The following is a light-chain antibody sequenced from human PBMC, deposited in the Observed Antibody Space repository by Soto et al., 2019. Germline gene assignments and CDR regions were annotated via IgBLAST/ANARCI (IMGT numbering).Light chain of an antibody. Sequence: DFHMTQSPSTLSASVGDRVTIPCRASESIADWLAWYQQKPGKAPKLLIYKASTVESGVPSRFSGSGSGTEFTLTISSLQPDDFATYSCQQYVAYPLTFGGGTKVEIK. CDR3: QQYVAYPLT. V-gene: IGKV1-5*03. CDR1: ESIADW. J-gene: IGKJ4*01. CDR2: KAS.